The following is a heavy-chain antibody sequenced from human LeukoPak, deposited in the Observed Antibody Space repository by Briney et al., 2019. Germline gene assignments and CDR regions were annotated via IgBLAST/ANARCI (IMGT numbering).Heavy chain of an antibody. CDR1: GGTFSSYA. CDR2: IIPIFGTA. D-gene: IGHD3-9*01. J-gene: IGHJ4*02. CDR3: ARSTYNYYDILTGYTTEFDY. Sequence: GASVKVSCKASGGTFSSYAISWVRQAPGQGLEWMGGIIPIFGTANYAQKFQGRVTITADKSTSTAYMELSSLRSEDTAVYYCARSTYNYYDILTGYTTEFDYWGQGTLVTVSS. V-gene: IGHV1-69*06.